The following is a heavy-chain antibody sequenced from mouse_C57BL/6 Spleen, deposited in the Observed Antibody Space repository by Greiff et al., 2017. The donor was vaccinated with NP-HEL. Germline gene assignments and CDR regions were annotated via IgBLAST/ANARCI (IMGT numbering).Heavy chain of an antibody. CDR2: ISYSGST. J-gene: IGHJ1*03. V-gene: IGHV3-1*01. Sequence: DVKLVESGPGMVKPSQSLSLTCTVTGYSITSGYDWHWIRHFPGNKLEWMGYISYSGSTNYNPSLKSRISITHDTSKNHFFLKLNSVTTEDTATYYCARAGLLRRWYFDVWGTGTTVTVSS. CDR3: ARAGLLRRWYFDV. D-gene: IGHD1-2*01. CDR1: GYSITSGYD.